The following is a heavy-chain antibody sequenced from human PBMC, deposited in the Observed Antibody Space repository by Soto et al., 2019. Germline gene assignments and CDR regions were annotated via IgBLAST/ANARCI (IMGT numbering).Heavy chain of an antibody. J-gene: IGHJ4*02. V-gene: IGHV3-23*04. CDR1: GFIFKSYG. CDR2: ISGSGDHT. D-gene: IGHD4-4*01. Sequence: EVELVESGGGLVQPGGSLRLSCAASGFIFKSYGMNWVRQAPGKGLEWISYISGSGDHTYYAQSVQGRFTISRDNSKDTLSVQMNSLRAEDTAVYFCAKSVNDYSTYYFNYWGQGFLVTVSS. CDR3: AKSVNDYSTYYFNY.